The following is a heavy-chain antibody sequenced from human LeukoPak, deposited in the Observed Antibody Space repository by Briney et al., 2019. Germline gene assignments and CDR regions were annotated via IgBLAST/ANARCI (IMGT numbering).Heavy chain of an antibody. CDR3: ARVVRGYSYGYEVSIYSDY. J-gene: IGHJ4*02. CDR2: IVVGSGNT. CDR1: GFTFTSSA. D-gene: IGHD5-18*01. V-gene: IGHV1-58*01. Sequence: SVKVSCKASGFTFTSSAVQWVRQARGQRLEWIGWIVVGSGNTNYAQKFQERVTITRDVSTSTAYMELSSLRSEDTAVYYCARVVRGYSYGYEVSIYSDYWGQGTLVTVSS.